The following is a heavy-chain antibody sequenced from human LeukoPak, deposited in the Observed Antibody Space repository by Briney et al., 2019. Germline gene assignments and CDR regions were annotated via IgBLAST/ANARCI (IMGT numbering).Heavy chain of an antibody. CDR2: IYTDGST. D-gene: IGHD5/OR15-5a*01. V-gene: IGHV4-4*07. CDR3: ARGRGVYGDY. CDR1: GASINRYY. Sequence: PSETLSLTCSVSGASINRYYWSWIRQPAGKGLEWIGRIYTDGSTNYNPSLKSRVTMSVDTSKSQFSLKLNSVTAADTAVYYCARGRGVYGDYWGQGTLVTVSS. J-gene: IGHJ4*02.